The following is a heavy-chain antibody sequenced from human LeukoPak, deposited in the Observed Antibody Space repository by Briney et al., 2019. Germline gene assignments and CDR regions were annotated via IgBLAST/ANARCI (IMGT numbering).Heavy chain of an antibody. Sequence: PGGSLRLSCVASGFTFNTYAMNWVRQAPGKGLEWVSTIGGSDGHTYYTPSVKGWFTISRDNSQNTLYLQIDSPRADDTALYFCARNLRGYTYGSFDCWGQGTLVTVSS. V-gene: IGHV3-23*01. CDR3: ARNLRGYTYGSFDC. D-gene: IGHD5-18*01. CDR1: GFTFNTYA. J-gene: IGHJ4*02. CDR2: IGGSDGHT.